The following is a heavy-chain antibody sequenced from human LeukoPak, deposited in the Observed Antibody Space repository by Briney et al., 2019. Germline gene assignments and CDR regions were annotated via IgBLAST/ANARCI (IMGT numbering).Heavy chain of an antibody. CDR1: GGSISSSSYY. D-gene: IGHD1-1*01. Sequence: SETLSLTCTVFGGSISSSSYYWGWIRQPPGKGLEWIGSIYYSGSTYYNPSLKSRVTISVDTSKNQFSLKLSSVTAADTAVYYCARRNFLYNWNDPGNWFDPWGQGTLVTVSS. V-gene: IGHV4-39*01. CDR2: IYYSGST. CDR3: ARRNFLYNWNDPGNWFDP. J-gene: IGHJ5*02.